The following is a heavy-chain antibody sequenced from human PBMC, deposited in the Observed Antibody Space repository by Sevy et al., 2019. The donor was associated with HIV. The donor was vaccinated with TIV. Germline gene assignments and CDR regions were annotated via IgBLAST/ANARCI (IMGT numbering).Heavy chain of an antibody. J-gene: IGHJ4*02. V-gene: IGHV1-69*13. CDR2: IIPIFGTA. CDR3: AGVAAGYLELKNPLGGYCSGGSCYGPLDY. Sequence: ASVKVSCKASGGTFSSYAISWVRQAPGQGLEWMGGIIPIFGTANYAQKFQGRVTITADESTSTAYMELRSLRSGETAVYYCAGVAAGYLELKNPLGGYCSGGSCYGPLDYWGQGTLVTVSS. CDR1: GGTFSSYA. D-gene: IGHD2-15*01.